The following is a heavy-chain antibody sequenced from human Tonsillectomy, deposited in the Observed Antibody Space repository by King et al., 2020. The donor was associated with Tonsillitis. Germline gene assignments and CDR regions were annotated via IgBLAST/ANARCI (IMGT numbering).Heavy chain of an antibody. J-gene: IGHJ5*02. D-gene: IGHD3-10*01. CDR2: INTKTGNP. CDR1: GYTFTSYV. V-gene: IGHV7-4-1*02. CDR3: ARSLPVEYTSGSYLNWLDA. Sequence: QLVQSGSELKKPGASVKVSCKASGYTFTSYVMNWVRQAPGQGLEWMGWINTKTGNPTYAQGFTGRFVFSLDTSVSTAYLQISSLKAEDTAVYYCARSLPVEYTSGSYLNWLDAWGQGTLVTVSS.